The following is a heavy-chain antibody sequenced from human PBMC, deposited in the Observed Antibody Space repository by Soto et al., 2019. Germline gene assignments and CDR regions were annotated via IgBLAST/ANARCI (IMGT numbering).Heavy chain of an antibody. Sequence: PGGSLRLSCAASGFTLSSYGMHWVRQAPGKGLEWVSVISYDGSNKDYADSVKGRFTISRDNTKNKLYLQMISLRAEDTAVYYCARDYSLGDYFDYWGQGTLVTVSS. V-gene: IGHV3-30-3*01. CDR2: ISYDGSNK. CDR3: ARDYSLGDYFDY. D-gene: IGHD3-16*01. CDR1: GFTLSSYG. J-gene: IGHJ4*02.